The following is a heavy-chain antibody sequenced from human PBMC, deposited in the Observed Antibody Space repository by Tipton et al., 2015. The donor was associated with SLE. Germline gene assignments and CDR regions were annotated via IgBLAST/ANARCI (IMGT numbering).Heavy chain of an antibody. V-gene: IGHV4-61*02. D-gene: IGHD3-3*01. CDR1: GGSISNATYQ. CDR2: IYTSGST. CDR3: ARSWVYDFWSGYPFDY. Sequence: GLVKPSETLSLTCTVSGGSISNATYQWGWIRQSPGKGLEWIGHIYTSGSTNYNPSLKSRVTISVDTSKNQFSLKLSSVTAADTAVYYCARSWVYDFWSGYPFDYWGQGTLVTVSS. J-gene: IGHJ4*02.